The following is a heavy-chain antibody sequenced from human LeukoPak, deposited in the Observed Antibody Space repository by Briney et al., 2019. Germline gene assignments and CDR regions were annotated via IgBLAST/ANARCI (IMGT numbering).Heavy chain of an antibody. CDR1: GYTFTGYY. Sequence: ASVKVSCKASGYTFTGYYMHWVRQAPGQGLEWVGWINPNSGGTNYAQKFQGRVTMTRDTSISTAYMELSRLRSDDTAVYYCARERGVLLWFGEFGLDPWGQGTLVTVSS. V-gene: IGHV1-2*02. D-gene: IGHD3-10*01. CDR2: INPNSGGT. CDR3: ARERGVLLWFGEFGLDP. J-gene: IGHJ5*02.